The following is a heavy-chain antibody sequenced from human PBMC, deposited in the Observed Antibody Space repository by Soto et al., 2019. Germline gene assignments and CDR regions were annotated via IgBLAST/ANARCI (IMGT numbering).Heavy chain of an antibody. CDR2: ISYSGST. V-gene: IGHV4-39*01. CDR3: ATHLADFWSRYSRLFDY. Sequence: QLQLQESGPGLVKPSETLSLTCTVSGGSISSSSYYWGWIRQPPGKALEWIGSISYSGSTYYNPSLSNGVSRSVHTCKNRFSRKVSSATAADTAVYYSATHLADFWSRYSRLFDYRGQGTIVTVSS. J-gene: IGHJ4*01. D-gene: IGHD3-3*01. CDR1: GGSISSSSYY.